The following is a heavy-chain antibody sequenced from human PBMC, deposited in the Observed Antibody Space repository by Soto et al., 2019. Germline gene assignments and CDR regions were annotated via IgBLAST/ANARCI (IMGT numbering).Heavy chain of an antibody. J-gene: IGHJ4*02. D-gene: IGHD5-18*01. Sequence: ASVNVSFKASGYNFTSFHIIWVRQAPVQGLEWMRWINPYNRNTNCTRKFQGRVTMTTDTPTITAYIDLRSLTSDDTAAYYCERGYGESYWSRGILVAVSS. CDR2: INPYNRNT. CDR3: ERGYGESY. CDR1: GYNFTSFH. V-gene: IGHV1-18*04.